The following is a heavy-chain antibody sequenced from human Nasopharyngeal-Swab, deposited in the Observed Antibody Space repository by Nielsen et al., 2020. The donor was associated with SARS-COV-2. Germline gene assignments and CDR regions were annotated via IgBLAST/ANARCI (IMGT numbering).Heavy chain of an antibody. J-gene: IGHJ4*02. Sequence: SETLSLTCTVSGGSISNVNYYWGWIRQPPGKGLEWIGSVYYTGSTYYNPSLKSRVTISVDTSKNQFSLKLNSVTAADTAVYYCEGRTRGAIDYWGQGTLVTVPS. CDR1: GGSISNVNYY. CDR2: VYYTGST. D-gene: IGHD1/OR15-1a*01. CDR3: EGRTRGAIDY. V-gene: IGHV4-39*01.